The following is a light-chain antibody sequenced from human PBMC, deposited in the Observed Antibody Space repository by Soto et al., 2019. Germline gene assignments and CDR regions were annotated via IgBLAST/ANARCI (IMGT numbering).Light chain of an antibody. Sequence: DMQMTQSPCSLSASVGDRVTIPCRASQTISRNLNWYQQKPGTAPKLLIYAASSLQSGVPSRFSGSGSGTDFTLAISSLQPEDFATYYCQQSDSIPITFGQGTRLEIK. V-gene: IGKV1-39*01. CDR1: QTISRN. CDR3: QQSDSIPIT. CDR2: AAS. J-gene: IGKJ5*01.